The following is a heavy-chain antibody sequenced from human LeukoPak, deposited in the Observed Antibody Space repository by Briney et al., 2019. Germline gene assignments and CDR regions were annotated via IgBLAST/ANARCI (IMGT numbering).Heavy chain of an antibody. J-gene: IGHJ4*02. D-gene: IGHD1-1*01. V-gene: IGHV4-59*12. CDR1: GGSISSYY. CDR2: IYYSGST. CDR3: ARRKRYFGFDY. Sequence: SETLSLTCTVSGGSISSYYWSWIRQPPGKGLEWIGYIYYSGSTNYNPSLKSRVTISVDTSKNQFSLKLSSVTAADTAVYYCARRKRYFGFDYWGQGTLVTVSS.